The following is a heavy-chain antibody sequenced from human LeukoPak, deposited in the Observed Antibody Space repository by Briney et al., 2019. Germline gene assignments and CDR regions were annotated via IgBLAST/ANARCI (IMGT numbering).Heavy chain of an antibody. CDR3: AKVIAVAGTWSWFDP. CDR1: GFTFSSYA. CDR2: ISGSGGST. J-gene: IGHJ5*02. D-gene: IGHD6-19*01. Sequence: GGSLRLSCAASGFTFSSYAMGWVRQAPGKGLEWVSAISGSGGSTYYADSVKGRFTISRDNSKNTLYLQMNSLRAEDTAVYYCAKVIAVAGTWSWFDPWGQGTLVTVSS. V-gene: IGHV3-23*01.